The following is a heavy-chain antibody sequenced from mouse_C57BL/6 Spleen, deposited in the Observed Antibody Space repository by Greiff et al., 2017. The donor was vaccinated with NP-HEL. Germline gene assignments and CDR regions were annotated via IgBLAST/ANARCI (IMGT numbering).Heavy chain of an antibody. V-gene: IGHV2-2*01. D-gene: IGHD4-1*02. CDR3: ARYSTGTSYWYFDV. Sequence: QVQLQQSGPGLVQPSQSLSITCTVSGFSLTSYGVHWVRQSPGKGLEWLGVIWSGGGTDYNAAFISRLSISKDKSKSQVFFKMNSLQADDTAIYYCARYSTGTSYWYFDVWGTGTTVTVAS. J-gene: IGHJ1*03. CDR2: IWSGGGT. CDR1: GFSLTSYG.